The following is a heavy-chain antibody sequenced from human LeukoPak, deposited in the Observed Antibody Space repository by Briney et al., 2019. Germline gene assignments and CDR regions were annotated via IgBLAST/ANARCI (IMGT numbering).Heavy chain of an antibody. D-gene: IGHD3-10*01. CDR3: ARDQWFGDQYYYGMDV. Sequence: SETLSLTCAVSGYSISSGYYRGWIRQPPGKWLEWIGSIYHSGSTYYNPSLKSRVTISVDTSKNQFSLKLSSVTAADTAVYYCARDQWFGDQYYYGMDVWGKGTTVTVSS. CDR2: IYHSGST. V-gene: IGHV4-38-2*02. CDR1: GYSISSGYY. J-gene: IGHJ6*04.